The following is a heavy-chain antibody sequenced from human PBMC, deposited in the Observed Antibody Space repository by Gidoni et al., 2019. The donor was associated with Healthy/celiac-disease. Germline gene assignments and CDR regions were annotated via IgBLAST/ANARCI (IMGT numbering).Heavy chain of an antibody. V-gene: IGHV3-30*18. CDR1: GFTFSSYG. CDR3: AKNIAPHYYDSSGMDV. D-gene: IGHD3-22*01. CDR2: ISYDGSNK. J-gene: IGHJ6*02. Sequence: AASGFTFSSYGMHWVRQAPGKGLEWVAVISYDGSNKYYADSVKGRFTISRDNSKNTLYLQMNSLRAEDMAVYYCAKNIAPHYYDSSGMDVWGQGTTVTVSS.